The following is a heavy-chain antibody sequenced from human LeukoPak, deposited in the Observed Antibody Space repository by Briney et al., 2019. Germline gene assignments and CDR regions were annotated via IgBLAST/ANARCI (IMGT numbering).Heavy chain of an antibody. CDR3: ARGCGSENYFFHNWFDP. J-gene: IGHJ5*02. CDR2: IKQDGGEK. V-gene: IGHV3-7*03. D-gene: IGHD3-10*01. CDR1: GFTFSNYW. Sequence: GRSLRLSCAASGFTFSNYWMSWVRQAPGKGLEWVANIKQDGGEKYYVGSVKGRFTISRDNAKNSLYLQMNSLRVEDTAVYYCARGCGSENYFFHNWFDPWGQGTLVSVSS.